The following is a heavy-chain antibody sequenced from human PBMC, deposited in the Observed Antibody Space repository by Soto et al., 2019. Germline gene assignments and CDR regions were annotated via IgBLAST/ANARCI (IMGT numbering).Heavy chain of an antibody. CDR1: GFTFSSYA. J-gene: IGHJ4*02. CDR2: ISGSGGST. D-gene: IGHD6-13*01. V-gene: IGHV3-23*01. Sequence: GGSLRLSCAASGFTFSSYAMAWVRQAPGKGLDWVSAISGSGGSTYYADSVRGRFSISKDQSRSTLYLQMDNLRVEDTAIYRCAKDVSYRSSWYSLEYWGQGTLVTVSS. CDR3: AKDVSYRSSWYSLEY.